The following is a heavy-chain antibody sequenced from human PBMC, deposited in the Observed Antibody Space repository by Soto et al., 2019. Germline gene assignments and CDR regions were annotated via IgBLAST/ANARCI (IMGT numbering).Heavy chain of an antibody. Sequence: GGSLRLSCAASGFTFSSYGMHWVRQAPGKGLEWVAVISYDGSNKYYADSVKGRFTISRDNSKNTLYLQMNSLRAEDTAVYYCARAFHIMVVTAILPHYWGQGTLVTVSS. CDR2: ISYDGSNK. D-gene: IGHD2-21*02. CDR1: GFTFSSYG. V-gene: IGHV3-30*19. J-gene: IGHJ4*02. CDR3: ARAFHIMVVTAILPHY.